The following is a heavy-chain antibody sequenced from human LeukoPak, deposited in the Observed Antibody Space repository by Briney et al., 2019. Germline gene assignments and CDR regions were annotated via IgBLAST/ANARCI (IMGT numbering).Heavy chain of an antibody. Sequence: ASVKVSCKASGVTFMNFCMHWVRQAPGQGLEWLGIINLSGGSTHYPQKFQDRVTMTRDTSTSTVYMELSSLRSEDTAVYYCARDLDYGEKSEDYWGQGTLVTVSS. V-gene: IGHV1-46*01. J-gene: IGHJ4*02. CDR1: GVTFMNFC. CDR3: ARDLDYGEKSEDY. D-gene: IGHD4/OR15-4a*01. CDR2: INLSGGST.